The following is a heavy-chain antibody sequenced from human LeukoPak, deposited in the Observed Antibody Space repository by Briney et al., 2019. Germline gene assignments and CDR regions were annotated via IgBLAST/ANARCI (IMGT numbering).Heavy chain of an antibody. D-gene: IGHD3-10*01. Sequence: GGSLRLSCGTSGFTFRGYGMDWVRQAPGKGLEWVAGIWNDGSNEYYADSAKGQFTISRDNSNNTLVLQMNSLSPEDTAVYYCARVRGRNYGSGSYAGLDVWGKGTTVTVSS. V-gene: IGHV3-33*02. J-gene: IGHJ6*04. CDR3: ARVRGRNYGSGSYAGLDV. CDR2: IWNDGSNE. CDR1: GFTFRGYG.